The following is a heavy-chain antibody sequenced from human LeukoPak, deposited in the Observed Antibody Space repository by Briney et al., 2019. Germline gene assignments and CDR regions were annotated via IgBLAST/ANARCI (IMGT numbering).Heavy chain of an antibody. Sequence: GGSLRLSCAASGFTFSSYWMNWARQAPGKGLEWVASINHNGNVNYYVDSVKGRFTISRDNAKNSLYLQMSNLRAEDTAVYYCAKEITDDPFYGMDVWGQGTTVTVSS. V-gene: IGHV3-7*03. J-gene: IGHJ6*02. CDR3: AKEITDDPFYGMDV. CDR2: INHNGNVN. CDR1: GFTFSSYW. D-gene: IGHD3-16*01.